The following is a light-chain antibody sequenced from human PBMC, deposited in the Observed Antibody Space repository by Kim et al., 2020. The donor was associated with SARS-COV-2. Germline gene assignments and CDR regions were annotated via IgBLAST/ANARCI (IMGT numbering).Light chain of an antibody. CDR2: KAS. J-gene: IGKJ2*01. CDR3: QYYKSYPPKYT. V-gene: IGKV1-5*03. CDR1: QSISSW. Sequence: DIQMTQSPSTLSASVGDRVTITCRASQSISSWLAWYQQKPGKAPKLLIYKASSLESGVPSRFSGSGSGTEFTLTISSLQPDDFATYECQYYKSYPPKYTFGQGTKLEI.